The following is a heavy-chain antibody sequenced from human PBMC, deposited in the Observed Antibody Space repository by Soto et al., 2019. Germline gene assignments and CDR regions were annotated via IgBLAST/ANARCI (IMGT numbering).Heavy chain of an antibody. V-gene: IGHV3-74*01. J-gene: IGHJ4*02. D-gene: IGHD3-22*01. CDR3: ARDYYDSSGSHLQPFDY. Sequence: GGSLRLSCAASGFTFSSYWMHWVRQAPGKGLVWVSRINSDGSSTSYADSVKGRFTISRDNAKNTLYLQMNSLRAEDTAVYYCARDYYDSSGSHLQPFDYWGQGTLVTVSS. CDR2: INSDGSST. CDR1: GFTFSSYW.